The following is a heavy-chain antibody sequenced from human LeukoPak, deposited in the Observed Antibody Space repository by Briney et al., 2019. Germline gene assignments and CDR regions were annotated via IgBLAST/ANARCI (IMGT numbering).Heavy chain of an antibody. V-gene: IGHV1-2*04. D-gene: IGHD5-18*01. CDR2: LNPNSGGT. Sequence: ASVKVSCKASGYTFTGYYMHWVRQAPGQGLEWMGWLNPNSGGTNYAQKFQGWVTMTRDTSISTAYMELSRLRSDDTAVYYCARGYTAKLRRQNDAFDIWGQGTMVTVSS. CDR3: ARGYTAKLRRQNDAFDI. CDR1: GYTFTGYY. J-gene: IGHJ3*02.